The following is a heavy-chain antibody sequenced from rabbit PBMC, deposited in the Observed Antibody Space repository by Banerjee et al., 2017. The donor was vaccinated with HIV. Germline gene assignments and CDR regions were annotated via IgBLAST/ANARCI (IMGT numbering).Heavy chain of an antibody. CDR3: ARGGSYDDYGGYYFNL. CDR2: IGGGDGST. V-gene: IGHV1S47*01. CDR1: GFDFSSYA. Sequence: QEQLVESGGGLVQPEGSLTLTCKASGFDFSSYAMCWVRQAPGKGPEWIACIGGGDGSTYYASWVKGRFTVSRSTSLHTVTLQMTSLTAADTATYFCARGGSYDDYGGYYFNLWGPGTLVTVS. D-gene: IGHD2-1*01. J-gene: IGHJ4*01.